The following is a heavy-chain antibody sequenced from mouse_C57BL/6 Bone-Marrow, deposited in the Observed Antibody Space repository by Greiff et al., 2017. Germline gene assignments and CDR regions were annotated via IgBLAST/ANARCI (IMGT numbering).Heavy chain of an antibody. CDR2: IHPSDSDT. Sequence: VQLQQPGAELVKPGASVKVSCKASGYTFTSYWMHWVKQRPGQGLEWIGRIHPSDSDTNYNQKFKGKATLTVDKSSSTAYMQLSSLTSEDSAVYYCAISNYYGSSPFAYWGQGTLVTVSA. D-gene: IGHD1-1*01. J-gene: IGHJ3*01. CDR1: GYTFTSYW. CDR3: AISNYYGSSPFAY. V-gene: IGHV1-74*01.